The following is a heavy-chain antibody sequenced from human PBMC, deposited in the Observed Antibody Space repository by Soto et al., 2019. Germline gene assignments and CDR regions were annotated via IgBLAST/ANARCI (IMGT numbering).Heavy chain of an antibody. V-gene: IGHV4-59*01. J-gene: IGHJ6*02. D-gene: IGHD3-22*01. CDR2: IYYSGST. CDR1: GGSISSYY. Sequence: SETLSLTCTVSGGSISSYYWSWIRQPRGNGLEWIGYIYYSGSTNYNPSLKSRVTISVDTSKNQFSLKLSSVTAADTAVYYCARTRGGYGYYYYYGMDVWGQGTTVTVSS. CDR3: ARTRGGYGYYYYYGMDV.